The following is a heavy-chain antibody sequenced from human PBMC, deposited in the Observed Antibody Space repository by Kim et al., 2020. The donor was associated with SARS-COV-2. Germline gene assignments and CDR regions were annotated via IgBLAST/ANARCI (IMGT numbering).Heavy chain of an antibody. CDR2: VNPNTGDT. CDR3: ARQEVTSSFDY. V-gene: IGHV1-2*02. J-gene: IGHJ4*02. CDR1: GYSFTAYY. Sequence: ASVKVSCKASGYSFTAYYTHWVRQAPGQGLEWMGWVNPNTGDTDYAQKFQGRVTMTRDTSISTAYMELSRLKSDDTAIYYCARQEVTSSFDYWGQGTLGT.